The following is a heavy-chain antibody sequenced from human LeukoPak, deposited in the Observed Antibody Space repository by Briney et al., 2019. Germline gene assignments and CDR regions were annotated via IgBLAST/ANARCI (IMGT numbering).Heavy chain of an antibody. Sequence: SETLSLTCTVSGGSISSGDYYWSWIRQPPGKGLEWIGYIYYSGSTYYNPSLKSRVTISVDTSKNQFSLKLSSVTAADTAVYYCARGDSNGYFFDYWGQGTLVTVSS. D-gene: IGHD3-22*01. CDR1: GGSISSGDYY. J-gene: IGHJ4*02. V-gene: IGHV4-30-4*01. CDR2: IYYSGST. CDR3: ARGDSNGYFFDY.